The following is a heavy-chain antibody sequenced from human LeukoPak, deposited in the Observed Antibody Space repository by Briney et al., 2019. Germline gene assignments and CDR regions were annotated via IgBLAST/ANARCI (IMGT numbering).Heavy chain of an antibody. Sequence: PGGSLRLSCAASGFNFSSYAMSWVRQAPGKGLEWVSAISGSGGSAYYADSVKGRFTISRDNSKNTLYLQMNSLRAEDTAVYYCAKGGIFRYYFDYWGQGTLVTVSS. D-gene: IGHD2-15*01. CDR1: GFNFSSYA. CDR3: AKGGIFRYYFDY. CDR2: ISGSGGSA. J-gene: IGHJ4*02. V-gene: IGHV3-23*01.